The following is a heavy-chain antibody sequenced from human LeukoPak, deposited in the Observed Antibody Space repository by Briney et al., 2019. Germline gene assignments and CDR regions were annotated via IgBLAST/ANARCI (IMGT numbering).Heavy chain of an antibody. CDR1: GFTFSSHW. V-gene: IGHV3-7*01. Sequence: PGGSLRLSCAASGFTFSSHWMTWIRQAPGKGLEWVASIKKDVGEKFYVDSVKGRFTISRDNAKNSLYLQMNSLRADDTAVYYCARFAAGGSYYYYMDVWGKGTTVTVSS. D-gene: IGHD6-25*01. CDR3: ARFAAGGSYYYYMDV. J-gene: IGHJ6*03. CDR2: IKKDVGEK.